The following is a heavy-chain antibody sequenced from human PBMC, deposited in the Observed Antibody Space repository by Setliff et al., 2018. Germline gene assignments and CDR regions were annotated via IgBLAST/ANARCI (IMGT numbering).Heavy chain of an antibody. Sequence: SETLSLTCTASGGSISGYYWSWIRQPPGKGLEWIGYIYYSGSTNYNPSLKSRVTISVDTSKNQFSLKLSSVTAADTAVYYCARDHAYSSGWLVDANAFDIWGQGTMVTVSS. J-gene: IGHJ3*02. D-gene: IGHD6-19*01. V-gene: IGHV4-59*01. CDR2: IYYSGST. CDR3: ARDHAYSSGWLVDANAFDI. CDR1: GGSISGYY.